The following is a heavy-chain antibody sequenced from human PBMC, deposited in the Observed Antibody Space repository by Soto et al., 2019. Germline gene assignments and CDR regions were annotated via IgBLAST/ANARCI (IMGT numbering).Heavy chain of an antibody. Sequence: SETLSLTWTFARSSIIGYYWTWVRQSPERGRGWVGYVHYSVSANFNPCLNTRLTMSVDRSKRQFSLRLVSVTDGDTAVYFCATVVGGTGLTWFDPWGRGTMVTVSS. V-gene: IGHV4-59*12. CDR2: VHYSVSA. J-gene: IGHJ5*02. CDR3: ATVVGGTGLTWFDP. CDR1: RSSIIGYY. D-gene: IGHD6-25*01.